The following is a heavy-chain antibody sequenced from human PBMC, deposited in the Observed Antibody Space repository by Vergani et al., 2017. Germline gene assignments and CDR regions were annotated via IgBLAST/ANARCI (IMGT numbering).Heavy chain of an antibody. V-gene: IGHV5-51*01. CDR1: GYSFTSYW. CDR2: IYPGDSDT. D-gene: IGHD2-2*02. J-gene: IGHJ6*02. Sequence: EVQLVQSGAEVKKPGESLKISCKCSGYSFTSYWIGWVRQMPGKGLEWMGRIYPGDSDTRYSPSFQGQVTISADKSISTAYLQWSSLKASDTAMYYCAGLPLYRGAPGQGMDVWGQGTTVTVSS. CDR3: AGLPLYRGAPGQGMDV.